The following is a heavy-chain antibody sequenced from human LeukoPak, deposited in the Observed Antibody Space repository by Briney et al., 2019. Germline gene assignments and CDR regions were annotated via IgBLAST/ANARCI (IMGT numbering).Heavy chain of an antibody. V-gene: IGHV3-23*01. CDR2: ISGGST. CDR3: AKEATTVAPGD. CDR1: GFTFSSYA. D-gene: IGHD4-23*01. Sequence: GGSLRLSCAASGFTFSSYAMSWVRQAPGKGLEWVSGISGGSTYYADPVKGRFTISRDTSKNTLYLQMNSLRAGDTAVYYCAKEATTVAPGDWGQGTLVTVSS. J-gene: IGHJ4*02.